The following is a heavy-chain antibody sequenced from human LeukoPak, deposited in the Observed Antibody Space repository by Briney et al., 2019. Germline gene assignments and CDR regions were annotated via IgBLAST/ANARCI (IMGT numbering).Heavy chain of an antibody. V-gene: IGHV3-23*01. CDR1: GFTFSFYG. J-gene: IGHJ4*02. D-gene: IGHD3-22*01. CDR3: AKDQKVMVTHTSDY. CDR2: ISGSGGST. Sequence: GGSLRLSCAASGFTFSFYGMSWVRQAPGKGLEWVSSISGSGGSTYYADSVKGRFTISRDNSKTTLYLQMNSLRAEDTAVYYCAKDQKVMVTHTSDYWGQGTLVTVSS.